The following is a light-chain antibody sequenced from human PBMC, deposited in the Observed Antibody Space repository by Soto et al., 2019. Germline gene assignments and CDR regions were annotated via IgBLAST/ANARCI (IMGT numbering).Light chain of an antibody. V-gene: IGLV2-11*01. Sequence: QSALTQPRSVSGSPGQSVTISCTGTNSDVGTFYFVSWYQQYPDKGPKLIIYDVTERPSGVPDRFSGSKSGNTASLTISGLQAEDEADYYCSSHAGINNVVFGGGTKVTVL. CDR3: SSHAGINNVV. CDR2: DVT. J-gene: IGLJ3*02. CDR1: NSDVGTFYF.